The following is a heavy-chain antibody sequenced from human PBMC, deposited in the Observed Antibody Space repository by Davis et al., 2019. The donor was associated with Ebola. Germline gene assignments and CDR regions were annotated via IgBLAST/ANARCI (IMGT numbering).Heavy chain of an antibody. CDR3: ATAPEGITVTPYIY. Sequence: ASVKVSCKASGYTFTGYDINWVRQATGQGLEWMGWMNPNSGNTGYAQKFQGRVTMTRDTSISTAYMELSRLRSDDTAVYYCATAPEGITVTPYIYWGQGTLVTVSS. J-gene: IGHJ4*02. D-gene: IGHD6-19*01. CDR1: GYTFTGYD. CDR2: MNPNSGNT. V-gene: IGHV1-8*01.